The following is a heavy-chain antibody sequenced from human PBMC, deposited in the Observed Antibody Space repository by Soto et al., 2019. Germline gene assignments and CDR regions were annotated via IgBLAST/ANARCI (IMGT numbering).Heavy chain of an antibody. CDR2: INHSGST. D-gene: IGHD3-10*01. V-gene: IGHV4-34*01. J-gene: IGHJ4*02. Sequence: PSETLSLTCAVYGGSFSGYYWSWIRQPPGKGLEWIGEINHSGSTNYNPSLKSRVTISVDTSKNQFSLKLSSVTAADTAVYYCARGYYYRWGSYWKYYFDYWGQGTLVPVSS. CDR1: GGSFSGYY. CDR3: ARGYYYRWGSYWKYYFDY.